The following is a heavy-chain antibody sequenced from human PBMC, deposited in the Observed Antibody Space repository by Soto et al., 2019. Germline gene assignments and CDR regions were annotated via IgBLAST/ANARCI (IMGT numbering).Heavy chain of an antibody. CDR3: ARDHCSSTSCYSP. CDR1: GFSVSSYS. CDR2: ISSSSSYI. J-gene: IGHJ4*02. D-gene: IGHD2-2*01. Sequence: EVQLVESGGGLVKPGGSLRLSCAASGFSVSSYSMNWVRNAPGKGLEWVSSISSSSSYIYYADSVKGRFTISRDNDKNSLYLQMNSLRAEDTDVYYCARDHCSSTSCYSPWGQGDLVTVSS. V-gene: IGHV3-21*01.